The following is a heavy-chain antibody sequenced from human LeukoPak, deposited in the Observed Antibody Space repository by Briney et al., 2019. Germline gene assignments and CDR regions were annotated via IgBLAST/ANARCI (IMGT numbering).Heavy chain of an antibody. CDR2: IYYSGST. J-gene: IGHJ6*02. D-gene: IGHD5-18*01. V-gene: IGHV4-59*08. Sequence: SETLPLTCTVSGGSISSYYWSWIRQPPGKGLEWIGYIYYSGSTNYNPSLKSRVTISVDTSKNQFSLKLSSVTAADTAVYYCARLPAYSYGYSFYYYGMDVWGQGTTVTVSS. CDR1: GGSISSYY. CDR3: ARLPAYSYGYSFYYYGMDV.